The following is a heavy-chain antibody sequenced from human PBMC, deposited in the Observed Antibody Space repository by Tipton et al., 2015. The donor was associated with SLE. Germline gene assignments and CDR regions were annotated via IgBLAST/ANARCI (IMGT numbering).Heavy chain of an antibody. CDR1: GGSFSGYY. CDR2: INHSGST. Sequence: TLSLTCAVYGGSFSGYYWSWIRQPPGKGLEWIGEINHSGSTNYNPSLKSRVTISVDTSKNQFSLKLSSVTAADTAVYYCARGIGYCSGGSCSKFDPWGQGTLVTVSS. D-gene: IGHD2-15*01. CDR3: ARGIGYCSGGSCSKFDP. V-gene: IGHV4-34*01. J-gene: IGHJ5*02.